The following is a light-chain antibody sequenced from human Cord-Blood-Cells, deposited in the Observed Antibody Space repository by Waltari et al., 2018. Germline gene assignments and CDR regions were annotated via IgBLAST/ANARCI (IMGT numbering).Light chain of an antibody. J-gene: IGLJ3*02. CDR2: RNN. CDR3: AAWDDSLSGWV. V-gene: IGLV1-47*01. Sequence: QSVLTQPPSASETPGQRVTISCSGSSSNIGSNYVSWYQQLPGTAPKLLIYRNNQRPSGVPDRFSGSKSGTSASLAISGLRSEDEADYYCAAWDDSLSGWVFGGGTKLTVL. CDR1: SSNIGSNY.